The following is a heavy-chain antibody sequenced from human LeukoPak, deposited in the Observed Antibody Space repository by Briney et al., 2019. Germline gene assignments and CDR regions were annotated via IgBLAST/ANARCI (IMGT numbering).Heavy chain of an antibody. Sequence: PGGSLRLSCAASGFTFSSYGMHWVRQAPGKGLEWVAVISYDGSNKYYADSVKGRFTISRDNSKNTLYLQMNSLRAEDTAVYYCAKAGSGSYWGQGTLVTVSS. CDR2: ISYDGSNK. CDR3: AKAGSGSY. V-gene: IGHV3-30*18. CDR1: GFTFSSYG. D-gene: IGHD1-26*01. J-gene: IGHJ4*02.